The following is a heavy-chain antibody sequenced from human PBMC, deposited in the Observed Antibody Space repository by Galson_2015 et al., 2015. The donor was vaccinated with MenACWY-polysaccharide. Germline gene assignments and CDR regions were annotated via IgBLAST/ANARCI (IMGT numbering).Heavy chain of an antibody. CDR2: MNPNSGNT. J-gene: IGHJ6*03. CDR1: GYTFGSRD. CDR3: ARGSHYSDYYMDV. Sequence: SVKVSCKASGYTFGSRDINWVRQATGQRLEWMGWMNPNSGNTGYVQKFKGRVTMTRSTSITTAYMELSSLRSEDTAVYYCARGSHYSDYYMDVWGKGTTVIVSS. V-gene: IGHV1-8*01.